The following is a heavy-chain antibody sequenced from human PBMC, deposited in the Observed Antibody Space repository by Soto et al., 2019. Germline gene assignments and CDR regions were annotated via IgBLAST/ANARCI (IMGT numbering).Heavy chain of an antibody. D-gene: IGHD1-26*01. Sequence: SVKVSCKASGGTFSSYAISWVRQAPGQGLEWMGGIIPIFGTANYAQKFQGRVTITADESTSTAYMELSSLRSEDTAVYYCARDERRYSGSYRFDYWGQGTLVTVSS. V-gene: IGHV1-69*13. J-gene: IGHJ4*02. CDR3: ARDERRYSGSYRFDY. CDR2: IIPIFGTA. CDR1: GGTFSSYA.